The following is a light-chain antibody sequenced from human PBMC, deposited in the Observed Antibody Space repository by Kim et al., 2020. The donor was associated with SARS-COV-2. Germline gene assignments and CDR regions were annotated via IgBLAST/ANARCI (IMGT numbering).Light chain of an antibody. CDR2: AAS. Sequence: SSGERATLSCRASQSLSSNSLAWYQQKPGQAPRLLIYAASSRATGIPDRFSGSGSGTDFTFTISRLEPEDFAMYYCQQYEGSSKTFGHGTKVDIK. J-gene: IGKJ1*01. CDR3: QQYEGSSKT. CDR1: QSLSSNS. V-gene: IGKV3-20*01.